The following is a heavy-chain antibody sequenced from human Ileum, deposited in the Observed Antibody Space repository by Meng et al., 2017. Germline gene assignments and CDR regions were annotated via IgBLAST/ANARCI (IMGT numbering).Heavy chain of an antibody. V-gene: IGHV3-7*01. CDR2: INPDGSQE. Sequence: GESLKISCTPSGFSFSAYCMTWVRQAPGKGLEGVANINPDGSQEAYVDSVLGRFTISRDNARNSLYLYMSSLRADDTALYYCARDSNVFVPADYWGQGTLVTVSS. D-gene: IGHD6-6*01. CDR1: GFSFSAYC. CDR3: ARDSNVFVPADY. J-gene: IGHJ4*02.